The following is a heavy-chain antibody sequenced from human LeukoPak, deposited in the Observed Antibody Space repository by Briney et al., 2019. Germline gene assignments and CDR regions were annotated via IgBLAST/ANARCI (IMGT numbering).Heavy chain of an antibody. CDR1: GGSISSYY. J-gene: IGHJ4*02. Sequence: SETLSLTXTVSGGSISSYYWSWIRQSPGKGLEWIGYIYYSGSTNYNPSLKSRVTISVDTSKNQFSLKLSSVTAADTAVYYCARLIAAYYYDSSGYFDYWGQGTLVTVSS. D-gene: IGHD3-22*01. CDR2: IYYSGST. CDR3: ARLIAAYYYDSSGYFDY. V-gene: IGHV4-59*01.